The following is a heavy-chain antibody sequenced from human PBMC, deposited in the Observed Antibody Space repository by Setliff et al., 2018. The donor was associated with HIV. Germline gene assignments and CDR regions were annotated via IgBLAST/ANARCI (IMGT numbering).Heavy chain of an antibody. V-gene: IGHV1-69*13. J-gene: IGHJ6*03. Sequence: SVKVSCKASGGPFTSAFNWVRQVPGQGLEWMGGIIPIFGTATYAQNFGGRVTITADQSTTTSYLQLNSLRFDDTAIYYCASDSPAARFEELEDHYYYFMDVWGKGTPVTVSS. D-gene: IGHD3-10*01. CDR3: ASDSPAARFEELEDHYYYFMDV. CDR1: GGPFTSA. CDR2: IIPIFGTA.